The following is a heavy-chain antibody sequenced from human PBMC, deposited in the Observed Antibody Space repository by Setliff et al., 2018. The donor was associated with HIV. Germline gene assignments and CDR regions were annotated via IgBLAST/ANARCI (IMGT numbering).Heavy chain of an antibody. CDR3: ARVRNHLAVSPWYSYMDV. J-gene: IGHJ6*03. CDR2: INHSGST. CDR1: GGSFSGYY. V-gene: IGHV4-34*01. D-gene: IGHD6-19*01. Sequence: SETLSLTCAVYGGSFSGYYWSWIRQPPGKGLEWIGEINHSGSTNYNPSLKSRVTISVDTSKNQFSLKLSSVTAADTAVYYCARVRNHLAVSPWYSYMDVWGKGTTVTVSS.